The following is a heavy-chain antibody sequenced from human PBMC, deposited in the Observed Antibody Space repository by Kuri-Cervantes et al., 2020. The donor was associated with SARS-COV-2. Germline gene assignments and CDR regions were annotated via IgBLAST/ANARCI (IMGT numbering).Heavy chain of an antibody. Sequence: GGSLRLSCAASGSNFSRTDMHWVRQAPGKGLEWVALISHDGKNKKCTASGKGRFTISRDNSQNTLYLHMKSLRSEDTAMYYCAKDRVGVQDFWGQGTLVTVSS. CDR1: GSNFSRTD. J-gene: IGHJ4*02. CDR3: AKDRVGVQDF. V-gene: IGHV3-30*18. D-gene: IGHD2-21*01. CDR2: ISHDGKNK.